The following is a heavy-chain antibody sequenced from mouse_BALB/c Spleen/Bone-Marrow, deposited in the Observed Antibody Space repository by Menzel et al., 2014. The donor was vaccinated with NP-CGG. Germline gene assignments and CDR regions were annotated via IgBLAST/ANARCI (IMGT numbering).Heavy chain of an antibody. V-gene: IGHV14-3*02. CDR3: ARTDY. CDR2: IDPANGNT. Sequence: EVNVVESGAELVKPGASVKLSCTASGFNIKDTYMHWVKQRPEQGLEWIGRIDPANGNTKYDPKFQGKATITADTSSNTAYLQLSSLTSEDTAVYYCARTDYWDQGTTLTVSS. CDR1: GFNIKDTY. J-gene: IGHJ2*01.